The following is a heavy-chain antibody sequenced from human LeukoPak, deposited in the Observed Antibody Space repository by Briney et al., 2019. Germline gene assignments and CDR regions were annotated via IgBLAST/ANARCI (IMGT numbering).Heavy chain of an antibody. Sequence: PSETLSLTCAVSGGSISSGNWWSWVRQPPGKGLEWIGEIFHSGSTNYNPSLKSRLTISLDKSKNQFSLKLSSVTAADTAVYYCASRLLGYCSGGSCPLDAFDIWGQGTMVTVSS. V-gene: IGHV4-4*02. D-gene: IGHD2-15*01. CDR3: ASRLLGYCSGGSCPLDAFDI. CDR2: IFHSGST. J-gene: IGHJ3*02. CDR1: GGSISSGNW.